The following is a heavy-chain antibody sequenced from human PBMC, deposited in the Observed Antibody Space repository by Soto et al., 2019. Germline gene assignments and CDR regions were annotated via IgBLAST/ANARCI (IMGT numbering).Heavy chain of an antibody. J-gene: IGHJ5*02. CDR2: VSGSGGST. CDR1: GFTFSSYA. CDR3: AKDPAPRITGKFDP. V-gene: IGHV3-23*01. D-gene: IGHD1-20*01. Sequence: GGSLRLSCAASGFTFSSYAMSWVRQAPGKGLEWVSAVSGSGGSTYYADSVKGRFTISRDNSKNTLYLQMNSLRAEDTAVYYCAKDPAPRITGKFDPWGQGTLVTVSS.